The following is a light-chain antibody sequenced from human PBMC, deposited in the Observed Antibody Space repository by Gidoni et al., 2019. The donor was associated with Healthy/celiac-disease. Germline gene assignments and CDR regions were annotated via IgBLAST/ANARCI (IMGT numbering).Light chain of an antibody. CDR1: ALPKQY. CDR3: QSADSSGTSWV. J-gene: IGLJ3*02. CDR2: KDS. V-gene: IGLV3-25*03. Sequence: SYELTQPPSVPVSPGQTARITCSGDALPKQYAYWYQQKPAQAPVLVIYKDSETPSGIPERFSGSSSGTTVTLTISGVQAEDEADYYCQSADSSGTSWVFGGGTKLTVL.